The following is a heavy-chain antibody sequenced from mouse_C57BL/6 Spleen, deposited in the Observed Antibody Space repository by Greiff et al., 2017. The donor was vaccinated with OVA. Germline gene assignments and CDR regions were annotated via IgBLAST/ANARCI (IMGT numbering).Heavy chain of an antibody. D-gene: IGHD1-1*01. CDR2: ISDGGSYT. J-gene: IGHJ4*01. CDR3: AREGYGSSYAMDY. CDR1: GFTFSSYA. Sequence: DVKLVESGGGLVKPGGSLKLSCAASGFTFSSYAMSWVRQTPEKRLEWVATISDGGSYTYYPANVKGRFTISRDNAKNNLYLQMSHLKSEDTAMYYCAREGYGSSYAMDYWGQGTSVTVP. V-gene: IGHV5-4*01.